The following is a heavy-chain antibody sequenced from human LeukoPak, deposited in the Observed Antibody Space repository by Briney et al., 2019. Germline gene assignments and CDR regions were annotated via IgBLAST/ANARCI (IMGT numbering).Heavy chain of an antibody. CDR3: ARVYSGGRGQQPINEYFQH. V-gene: IGHV4-39*07. D-gene: IGHD6-13*01. Sequence: SETLSLTCTVSGDSITSGSYYWGWIRQPPGRGLEWIGSIYYSGNTYYNPSLKSRVTISVDTSNNEFSLRLTSVTAADTAVYYCARVYSGGRGQQPINEYFQHWGQGTLVTVSS. J-gene: IGHJ1*01. CDR1: GDSITSGSYY. CDR2: IYYSGNT.